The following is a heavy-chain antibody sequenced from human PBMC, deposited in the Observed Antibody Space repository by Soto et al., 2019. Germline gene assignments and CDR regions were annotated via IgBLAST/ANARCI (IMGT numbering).Heavy chain of an antibody. CDR1: GYTFTSYG. D-gene: IGHD1-1*01. J-gene: IGHJ4*02. V-gene: IGHV1-18*01. CDR3: ARGRYGDY. Sequence: QVDLVQSGAEVKKPGASVKVSCKASGYTFTSYGITWVRQAPGQGLEWMGWISAHNGNTDYAQKLQGRVIVTRDTSTSTAYTELRSLISDDTAVYYCARGRYGDYWGQGDLVTVSS. CDR2: ISAHNGNT.